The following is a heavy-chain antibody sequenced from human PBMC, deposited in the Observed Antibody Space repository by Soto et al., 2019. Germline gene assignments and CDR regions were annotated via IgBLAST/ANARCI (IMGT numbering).Heavy chain of an antibody. CDR3: AREGGSSWYYYYYGMDV. D-gene: IGHD6-13*01. Sequence: GGSLRLSCAASGFTFSSYWMHWVRQAPGKGLVWVSRINSDGSSTSYADSVQGRFTISRDNAKNTLYLQMNSLRAEDTAVYYCAREGGSSWYYYYYGMDVWGQGTTVTVSS. CDR2: INSDGSST. CDR1: GFTFSSYW. J-gene: IGHJ6*02. V-gene: IGHV3-74*01.